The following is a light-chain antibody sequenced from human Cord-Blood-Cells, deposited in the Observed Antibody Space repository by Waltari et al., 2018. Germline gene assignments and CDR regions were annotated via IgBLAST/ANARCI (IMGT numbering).Light chain of an antibody. V-gene: IGKV1-39*01. CDR2: AAS. CDR1: QSIISY. J-gene: IGKJ1*01. CDR3: QQSYSTLWT. Sequence: DIQMTQSPPSLSASLGDRVTITCRASQSIISYLNWYQQKPGKAPKPLIYAASSLQSGVPSRFSGSGSETDFTLTISSLQPEDFATYYCQQSYSTLWTFGQGTKVEIK.